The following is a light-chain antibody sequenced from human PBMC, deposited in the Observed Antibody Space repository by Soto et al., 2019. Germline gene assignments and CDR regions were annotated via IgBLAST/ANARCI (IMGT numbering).Light chain of an antibody. CDR2: TTT. CDR1: QSVRSY. CDR3: QQTYSAPPWT. V-gene: IGKV1-39*01. J-gene: IGKJ1*01. Sequence: ASQSVRSYLNWYQQKPGKAPDLLIYTTTSLQSEVPSRFSGSGSEAHFTLTITSLQPEDFATYFCQQTYSAPPWTFSPGTKVDIK.